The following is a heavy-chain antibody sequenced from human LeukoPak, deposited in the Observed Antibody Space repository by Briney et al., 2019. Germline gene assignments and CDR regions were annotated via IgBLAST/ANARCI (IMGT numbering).Heavy chain of an antibody. Sequence: GGSLRLSCAAPGFTFSSYSMNWVRQAPGKGLEWVSYISSSSSTIYYADSVKGRFTISRDNAKNSLYLQMNSLRAEDTAVYYCARSPSPNYDFWSGHNWFDPWGQGTLVTVSS. V-gene: IGHV3-48*01. CDR2: ISSSSSTI. J-gene: IGHJ5*02. CDR1: GFTFSSYS. CDR3: ARSPSPNYDFWSGHNWFDP. D-gene: IGHD3-3*01.